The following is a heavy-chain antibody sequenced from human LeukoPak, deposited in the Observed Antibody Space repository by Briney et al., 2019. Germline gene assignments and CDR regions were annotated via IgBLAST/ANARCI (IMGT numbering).Heavy chain of an antibody. CDR1: GFTFSSYA. V-gene: IGHV3-23*01. CDR3: AKDIELRYFDWLLSAFDI. Sequence: GGSLRLSCAASGFTFSSYAMSWVRQAPGKGLEWVSAISGSGGSTYYADSVKGRFTISRDNSKNTLYLQMNSLRAEDTAAYCCAKDIELRYFDWLLSAFDIWGQGTMVTVSS. J-gene: IGHJ3*02. CDR2: ISGSGGST. D-gene: IGHD3-9*01.